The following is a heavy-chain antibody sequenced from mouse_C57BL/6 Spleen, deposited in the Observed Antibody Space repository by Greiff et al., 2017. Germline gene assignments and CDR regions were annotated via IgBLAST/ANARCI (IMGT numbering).Heavy chain of an antibody. V-gene: IGHV1-18*01. CDR1: GYTFTDSN. CDR3: ARAGTAWFGY. CDR2: INPNNGGT. Sequence: VHVKQSGPELVKPGASVPIPCKASGYTFTDSNMAWVKQSHGKSLEWIGDINPNNGGTIYHQKFKGKATLTVDKSSSTAYMALRSLTSEDTAVYYCARAGTAWFGYWGEGTLVTVSA. D-gene: IGHD4-1*01. J-gene: IGHJ3*01.